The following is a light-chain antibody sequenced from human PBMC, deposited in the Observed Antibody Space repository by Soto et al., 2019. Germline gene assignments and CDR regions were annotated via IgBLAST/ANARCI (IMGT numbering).Light chain of an antibody. V-gene: IGLV3-21*02. Sequence: SYELTQSPSVSVAPGQTARITCGGNNIGTKSVHWFQQRPGQAPVLVVFDDSDRPSGIPERFSGSNSGSTATLTISRVEAGDEADYYCQVWDSSVLHHVFGTGTKVTVL. CDR2: DDS. J-gene: IGLJ1*01. CDR3: QVWDSSVLHHV. CDR1: NIGTKS.